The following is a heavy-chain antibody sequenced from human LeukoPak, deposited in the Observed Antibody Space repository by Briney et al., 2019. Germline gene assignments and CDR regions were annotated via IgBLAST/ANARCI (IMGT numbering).Heavy chain of an antibody. CDR2: ISSSSSYI. D-gene: IGHD1-26*01. Sequence: PGGSLRLSCAASGFTFSSYSMNWVRQAPGKGLEWVSSISSSSSYIYYADSVKGRFTISRDNAKNSLYLQMNSLRAEDTAVNYCARGGGSYYFDYWGQGTLVTVSS. J-gene: IGHJ4*02. CDR1: GFTFSSYS. CDR3: ARGGGSYYFDY. V-gene: IGHV3-21*01.